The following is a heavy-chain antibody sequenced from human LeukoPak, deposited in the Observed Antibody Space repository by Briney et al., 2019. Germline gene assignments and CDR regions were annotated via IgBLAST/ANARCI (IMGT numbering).Heavy chain of an antibody. D-gene: IGHD3-3*01. Sequence: PGGSLRLSCAASGFTFSSYGMHWVRQAPGKGLEWVAVISYDGSDKYYADSVKGRFTISRDNSKNTLFLQMNSLTAEDTAVYYCVRIFGEVDYWGQGTLVTVSS. V-gene: IGHV3-30*03. CDR2: ISYDGSDK. CDR1: GFTFSSYG. CDR3: VRIFGEVDY. J-gene: IGHJ4*02.